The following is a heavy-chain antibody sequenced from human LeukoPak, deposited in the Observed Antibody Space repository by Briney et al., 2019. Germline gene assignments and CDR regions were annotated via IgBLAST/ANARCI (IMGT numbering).Heavy chain of an antibody. J-gene: IGHJ4*02. Sequence: SETLSLTCAVYGRSFSGYYWSWIRQPPGKGLGWNGEINHSGSTNYNPSLKSRVTISVDTSKNQFSLKLSSVTAADTAVYYCARGFVAYGDYGGDWGQGTLVTVSS. CDR3: ARGFVAYGDYGGD. D-gene: IGHD4-17*01. CDR1: GRSFSGYY. CDR2: INHSGST. V-gene: IGHV4-34*01.